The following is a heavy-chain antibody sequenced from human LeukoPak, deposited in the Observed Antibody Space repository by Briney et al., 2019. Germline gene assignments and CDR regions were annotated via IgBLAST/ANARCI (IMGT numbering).Heavy chain of an antibody. CDR2: INPNSGGT. CDR1: GYTFTGYY. D-gene: IGHD3-10*01. V-gene: IGHV1-2*02. CDR3: ARDHVLLWFGELLAFDI. J-gene: IGHJ3*02. Sequence: ASVKVSCKASGYTFTGYYMHWVRQAPGQGLEWMGWINPNSGGTNYAQKFQGRVTMTGDTSISTAYMELSRLRSDDTAVYYCARDHVLLWFGELLAFDIWGQGTMVTVSS.